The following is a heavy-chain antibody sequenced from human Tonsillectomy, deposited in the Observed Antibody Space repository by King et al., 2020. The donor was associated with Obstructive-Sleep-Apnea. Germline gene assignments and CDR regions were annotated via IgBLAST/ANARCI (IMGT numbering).Heavy chain of an antibody. CDR2: IYYSGST. V-gene: IGHV4-30-4*07. Sequence: VQLQESGPGLVKPSQTLSVTCAVSGGSISSGGYSWSWIRQPPGKGLEWIGYIYYSGSTYYNPSLGSRVSISVDTSKNQFSLKVTSVTAADTAVYYCARVRYSSSSPAYFDYWGQGTLVTVSS. CDR3: ARVRYSSSSPAYFDY. J-gene: IGHJ4*02. CDR1: GGSISSGGYS. D-gene: IGHD6-6*01.